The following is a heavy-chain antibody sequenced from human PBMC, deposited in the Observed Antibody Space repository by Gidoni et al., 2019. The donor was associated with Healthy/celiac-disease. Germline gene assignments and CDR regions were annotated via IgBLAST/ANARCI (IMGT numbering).Heavy chain of an antibody. CDR2: ISGSGGST. V-gene: IGHV3-23*01. J-gene: IGHJ5*02. Sequence: EVQLLESGGGLVQPGGSLRLSCAASGFTFSSYAMSWVRQAPGKGLEWVSAISGSGGSTYYADSVKGRFTISRDNSKNTLYLQMNSLRAEDTAVYYCAKDPIVPAAMGTLEGGWFDPWGQGTLVTVSS. CDR3: AKDPIVPAAMGTLEGGWFDP. CDR1: GFTFSSYA. D-gene: IGHD2-2*01.